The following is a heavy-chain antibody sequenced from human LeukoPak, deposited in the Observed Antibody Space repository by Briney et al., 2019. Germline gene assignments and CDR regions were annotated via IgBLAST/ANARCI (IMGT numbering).Heavy chain of an antibody. CDR2: INHSGST. J-gene: IGHJ5*02. Sequence: SETLSLTCAVSGGSFSGYYWTWIRQPPGKGLEWIGEINHSGSTNYNPSLKSRVTISVDTSKNQFSLKLSSVTAADTAVYYCATTMVRGVIHWFDPWGQGTLVTVSS. CDR1: GGSFSGYY. V-gene: IGHV4-34*01. CDR3: ATTMVRGVIHWFDP. D-gene: IGHD3-10*01.